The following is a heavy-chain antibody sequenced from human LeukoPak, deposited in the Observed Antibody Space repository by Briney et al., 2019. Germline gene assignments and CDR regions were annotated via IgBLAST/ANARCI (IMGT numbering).Heavy chain of an antibody. Sequence: SETPSLTCTVSGDSISNNNHYWGWIRQPPGKGLEWIGSIYYSGSAYYNPSLKSRVTISVDTSKSQFSLKLSSVTAADTAVYSCARHLGSGSYFDYWGQGTLVTVSS. CDR2: IYYSGSA. CDR3: ARHLGSGSYFDY. J-gene: IGHJ4*02. V-gene: IGHV4-39*01. CDR1: GDSISNNNHY. D-gene: IGHD1-26*01.